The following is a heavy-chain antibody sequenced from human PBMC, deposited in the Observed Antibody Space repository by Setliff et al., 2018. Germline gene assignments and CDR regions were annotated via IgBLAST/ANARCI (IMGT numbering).Heavy chain of an antibody. CDR2: IIPKFGAS. J-gene: IGHJ5*02. D-gene: IGHD2-2*01. V-gene: IGHV1-69*06. CDR1: GGTFINYG. Sequence: SVKVSCKVSGGTFINYGINWVRQAPGQGLEWMGRIIPKFGASTYAQKFRGRVTITADTSASTTYMALSSLRSEDTAVYYCARDPSLYCSSTSCSPHWFDPWGQGTLVTVPQ. CDR3: ARDPSLYCSSTSCSPHWFDP.